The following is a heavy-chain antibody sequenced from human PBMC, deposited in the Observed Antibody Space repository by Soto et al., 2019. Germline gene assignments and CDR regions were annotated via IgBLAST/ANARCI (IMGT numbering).Heavy chain of an antibody. V-gene: IGHV4-59*01. CDR3: ARFPEDYYDSSGSSFDY. D-gene: IGHD3-22*01. Sequence: PSETLSLTCTVSGGSISSYYWSWIRQPPGKGLEWIGYIYYSGSTNYNPSLKSRVTISVDTSKNQFSLKLSSVTAADTAVYYCARFPEDYYDSSGSSFDYWGQGTLVTVSS. J-gene: IGHJ4*02. CDR1: GGSISSYY. CDR2: IYYSGST.